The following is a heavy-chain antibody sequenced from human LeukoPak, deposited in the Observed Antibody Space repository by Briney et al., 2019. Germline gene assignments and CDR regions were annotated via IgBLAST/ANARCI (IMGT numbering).Heavy chain of an antibody. D-gene: IGHD1-26*01. V-gene: IGHV3-23*01. CDR3: AKPSGRHPNYYFDS. CDR2: ISDSGGST. Sequence: LPGGSLRLSCAASGFTFSSYAMSWVRQAPGKGLEWVSAISDSGGSTYYADSVKGRFTISRDNSKNTLYLQMHSLRAEDTAVYYCAKPSGRHPNYYFDSWGQGTLVTVSS. CDR1: GFTFSSYA. J-gene: IGHJ4*02.